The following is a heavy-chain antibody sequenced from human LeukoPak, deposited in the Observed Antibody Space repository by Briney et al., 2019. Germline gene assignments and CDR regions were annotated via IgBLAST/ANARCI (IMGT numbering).Heavy chain of an antibody. J-gene: IGHJ4*02. Sequence: PGGSLRLSCVASGFTSGSHWMSWVRQPPGKGLEWVANIKRDGSVTNYVDSVKGRFTISRDNAKNSLYLQMNSLRAEDTAVYYCARDGEGMVRGYWGQGTLVTVSS. CDR1: GFTSGSHW. CDR2: IKRDGSVT. CDR3: ARDGEGMVRGY. V-gene: IGHV3-7*01. D-gene: IGHD3-10*01.